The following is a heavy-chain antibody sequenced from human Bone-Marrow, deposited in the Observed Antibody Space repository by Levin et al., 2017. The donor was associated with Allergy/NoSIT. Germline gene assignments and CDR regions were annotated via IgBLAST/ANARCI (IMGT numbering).Heavy chain of an antibody. CDR3: ARQSDELPPYDGEWVEKHYFDS. V-gene: IGHV5-51*01. D-gene: IGHD3-10*01. CDR2: IYPGDSDT. CDR1: GFQFTDYW. Sequence: GESLKISCQGSGFQFTDYWIGWVRQLPGKGLEWMGHIYPGDSDTRSSPSFQGHVTFSVDKSINTAYLQWGSLTASDTAIYYCARQSDELPPYDGEWVEKHYFDSWGQGTLVTVSS. J-gene: IGHJ4*02.